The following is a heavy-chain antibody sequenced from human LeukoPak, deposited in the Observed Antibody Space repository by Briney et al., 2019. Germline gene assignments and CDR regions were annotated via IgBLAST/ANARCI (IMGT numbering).Heavy chain of an antibody. CDR1: GGSIINHY. D-gene: IGHD6-19*01. CDR2: IYSSGSA. Sequence: PSETLSLTCTVSGGSIINHYWSWIRQPAGKGLEWIGRIYSSGSANYSPSLKSRVSMSIDTSNNHLSLNLTSVTAADTALYFCARDVRYASGWSTPESWGQGTLVTVSS. CDR3: ARDVRYASGWSTPES. J-gene: IGHJ5*02. V-gene: IGHV4-4*07.